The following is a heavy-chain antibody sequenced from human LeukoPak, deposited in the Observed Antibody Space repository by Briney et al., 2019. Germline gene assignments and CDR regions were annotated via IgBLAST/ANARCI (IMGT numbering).Heavy chain of an antibody. J-gene: IGHJ6*03. Sequence: PSETLSLTCAVSGGSISSDNWWGWVRQTPGKGLEWIAEIHHSGGTNYNSSLKSRVTISVDKTKNQFSLGLSSVTAADTAVYYCARAPGSSSWSNYYYYYMDVWGKGTTVTVSS. CDR3: ARAPGSSSWSNYYYYYMDV. CDR2: IHHSGGT. CDR1: GGSISSDNW. D-gene: IGHD6-13*01. V-gene: IGHV4-4*02.